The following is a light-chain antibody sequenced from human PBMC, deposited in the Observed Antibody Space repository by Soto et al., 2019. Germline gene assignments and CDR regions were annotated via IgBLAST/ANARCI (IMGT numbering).Light chain of an antibody. CDR1: QSVSSS. V-gene: IGKV3-11*01. CDR2: DAS. Sequence: EIVLTQSPATLSLSPGERATLSCRASQSVSSSLAWYQQKPGRSPRLLIDDASYRATGIPARFSGSGSGTDFTLTISSLEPEDFAVYYCKQSYNWIFTFGPGTKLDIK. J-gene: IGKJ3*01. CDR3: KQSYNWIFT.